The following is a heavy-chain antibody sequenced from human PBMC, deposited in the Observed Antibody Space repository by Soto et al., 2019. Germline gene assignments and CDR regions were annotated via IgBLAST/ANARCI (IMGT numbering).Heavy chain of an antibody. V-gene: IGHV1-2*02. CDR3: ATSARQSMIQTPWGPFDI. D-gene: IGHD3-22*01. CDR2: INPNSGGTG. Sequence: GASVKVSCKASGYTFTGYYMHWVRQAPGQGLEWMGWINPNSGGTGNYAQKFQGRLTITADESTSTVFMELSSLRADDTATYYCATSARQSMIQTPWGPFDIWGQGTVVTVSS. J-gene: IGHJ3*02. CDR1: GYTFTGYY.